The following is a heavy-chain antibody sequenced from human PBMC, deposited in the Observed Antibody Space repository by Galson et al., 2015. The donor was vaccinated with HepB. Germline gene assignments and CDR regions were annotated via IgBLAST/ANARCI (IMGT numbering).Heavy chain of an antibody. D-gene: IGHD3-10*01. J-gene: IGHJ4*02. CDR1: GGSISSYY. CDR3: ARGDTMVRGVFDY. V-gene: IGHV4-59*01. CDR2: IYYSGST. Sequence: ETLSLTCTVSGGSISSYYWSWIRQPPGKGLEGIGYIYYSGSTNYNPSLKSRVTISVDTSKNQFSLKLSSVTAADTAVYYCARGDTMVRGVFDYWGQGTLVTVSS.